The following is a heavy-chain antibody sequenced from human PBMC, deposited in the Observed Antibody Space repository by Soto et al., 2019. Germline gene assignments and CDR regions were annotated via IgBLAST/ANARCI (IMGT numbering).Heavy chain of an antibody. CDR3: ARAHFWSGYWLAGMDV. D-gene: IGHD3-3*02. Sequence: ASVKVSCKDSGYTFTSYGISWVRQAPGQGLEWMGWISAYNGNTNYAQKLQGRVTMTTDTATSTAYMELRSLRFDDTAVYYCARAHFWSGYWLAGMDVWGQGTTVTVSS. V-gene: IGHV1-18*01. CDR2: ISAYNGNT. CDR1: GYTFTSYG. J-gene: IGHJ6*02.